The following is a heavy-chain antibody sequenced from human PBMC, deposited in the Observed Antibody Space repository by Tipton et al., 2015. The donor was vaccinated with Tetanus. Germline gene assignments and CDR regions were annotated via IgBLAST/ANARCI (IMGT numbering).Heavy chain of an antibody. CDR1: VGSFSGYY. Sequence: TLSLTCAVYVGSFSGYYWSWIRQPPGKGLEWIGEINHSGGTNYNPSLKSRVTISTDTSKNQFSLRLSSVTAADTAVYYCARDMRGEGGGWYTDYWGQGTLVTVSS. D-gene: IGHD6-19*01. CDR3: ARDMRGEGGGWYTDY. J-gene: IGHJ4*02. CDR2: INHSGGT. V-gene: IGHV4-34*09.